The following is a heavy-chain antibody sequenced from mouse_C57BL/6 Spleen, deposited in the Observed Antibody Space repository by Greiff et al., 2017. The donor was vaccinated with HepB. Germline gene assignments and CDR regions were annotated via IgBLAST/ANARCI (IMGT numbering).Heavy chain of an antibody. CDR3: ARRDGNYEYWYFDV. D-gene: IGHD2-1*01. CDR2: IWTGGGT. J-gene: IGHJ1*03. V-gene: IGHV2-9-1*01. CDR1: GFSLTSYA. Sequence: VKLQESGPGLVAPSQSLSITCTVSGFSLTSYAISWVRQPPGKGLEWLGVIWTGGGTNYNSALKSRLSISKDNSKSQVFLKMNSLQTDDTARYYCARRDGNYEYWYFDVWGTGATVTVSS.